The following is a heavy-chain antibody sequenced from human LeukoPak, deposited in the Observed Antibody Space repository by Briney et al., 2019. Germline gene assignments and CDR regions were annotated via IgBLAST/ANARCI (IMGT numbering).Heavy chain of an antibody. D-gene: IGHD3-22*01. CDR2: ISAYNGNT. Sequence: ASVKVSCKASGYTFTSYGISWVRQAPGQGLEWMGWISAYNGNTNYAQKLQGRVTMTTDTSTSTAYMELSSLRSEDTAVYYCARGVDYYDSSGYFDYWGQGTLVTVSS. CDR1: GYTFTSYG. J-gene: IGHJ4*02. V-gene: IGHV1-18*01. CDR3: ARGVDYYDSSGYFDY.